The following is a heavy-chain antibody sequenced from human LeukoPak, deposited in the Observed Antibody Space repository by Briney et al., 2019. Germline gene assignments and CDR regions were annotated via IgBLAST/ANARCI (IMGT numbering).Heavy chain of an antibody. V-gene: IGHV3-11*06. J-gene: IGHJ4*02. CDR2: ISSSSSYT. Sequence: GGSLILSCASSGFTFSDYYMSWIRQAPGKGLEWVSYISSSSSYTNYADSVKGRFTISRDNAKNSLYLQMNSLRAEDTAVYYCARGSSGWYDYWGQGTLVTVSS. CDR1: GFTFSDYY. CDR3: ARGSSGWYDY. D-gene: IGHD6-19*01.